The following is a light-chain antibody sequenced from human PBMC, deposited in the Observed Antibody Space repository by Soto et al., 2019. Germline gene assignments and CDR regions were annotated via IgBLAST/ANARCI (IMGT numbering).Light chain of an antibody. J-gene: IGLJ3*02. V-gene: IGLV1-40*01. Sequence: QSVLTQPTSVSGAPGQRVTISCTGSSSNIGAGYDVHWYQQLPGTAPKILIYGNNNWPSGVPDRFSGSKSGTSASLAITGLQAEDEADYYCQSYDSSLIGGVFGGGTKLTVL. CDR3: QSYDSSLIGGV. CDR2: GNN. CDR1: SSNIGAGYD.